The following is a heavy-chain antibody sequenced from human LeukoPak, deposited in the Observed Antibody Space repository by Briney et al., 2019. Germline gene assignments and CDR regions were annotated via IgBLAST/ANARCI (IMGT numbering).Heavy chain of an antibody. CDR2: IYYSGST. CDR1: GGSISSGDYY. V-gene: IGHV4-30-4*01. Sequence: SETLSLTCTVSGGSISSGDYYWSWIRQPPGKGLEWIGYIYYSGSTYYNPSLKSRVTISVDTSKNQFSLKLSSVTAADTAVYYCARDDSSGYRVGAFDIWGQGTMVTVSS. J-gene: IGHJ3*02. CDR3: ARDDSSGYRVGAFDI. D-gene: IGHD3-22*01.